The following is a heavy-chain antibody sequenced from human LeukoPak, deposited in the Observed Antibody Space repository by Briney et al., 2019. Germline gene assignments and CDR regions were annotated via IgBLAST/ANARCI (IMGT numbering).Heavy chain of an antibody. V-gene: IGHV5-51*01. CDR3: ARHVPYYDILTGYYSRYFDY. Sequence: GESLQISCKGSGYSFTSYWIGWVRQMPGKGLEWMGIIYPGDSDTRYSPSFQGQVTISADKSISTAYLQWSSLKASDTAMYYCARHVPYYDILTGYYSRYFDYWGQGTLVTVSS. J-gene: IGHJ4*02. D-gene: IGHD3-9*01. CDR2: IYPGDSDT. CDR1: GYSFTSYW.